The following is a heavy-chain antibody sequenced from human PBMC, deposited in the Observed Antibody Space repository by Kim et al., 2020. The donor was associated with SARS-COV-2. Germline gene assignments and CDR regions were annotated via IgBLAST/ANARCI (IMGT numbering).Heavy chain of an antibody. D-gene: IGHD1-26*01. CDR3: ARVVEGAFDI. CDR2: NT. Sequence: NTNYAQKRQGRVTMTTDTSTSTAYMELRSLRSDDTAVYYCARVVEGAFDIWGQGTMVTVSS. J-gene: IGHJ3*02. V-gene: IGHV1-18*01.